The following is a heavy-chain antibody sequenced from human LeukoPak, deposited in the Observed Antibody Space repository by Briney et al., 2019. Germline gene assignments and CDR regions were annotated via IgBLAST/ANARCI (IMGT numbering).Heavy chain of an antibody. CDR1: GGSISSYY. CDR2: IYYSGST. CDR3: ARHLGFRDSSGWSPPYFDY. V-gene: IGHV4-59*08. D-gene: IGHD3-22*01. J-gene: IGHJ4*02. Sequence: SETLSLTCTVSGGSISSYYWSWIRQPPGKGLEWIGYIYYSGSTNYNPSLKSRVTISVDTSKNQFSLKLSSVTAADTAVYYCARHLGFRDSSGWSPPYFDYWGQGTLVTVSS.